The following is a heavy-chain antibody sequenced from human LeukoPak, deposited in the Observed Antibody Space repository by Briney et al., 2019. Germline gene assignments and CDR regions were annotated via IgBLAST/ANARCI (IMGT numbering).Heavy chain of an antibody. CDR2: IYYSGST. Sequence: SETLSLTCTVSGGSISSYYWSWIRQPPGKGLEWIGYIYYSGSTNYNPSLKSRVTISVDTSKNQFSLKLSSVTAADTAVYYCARSRVGTTPIGYYYYYMDVWGKGTTVTVSS. D-gene: IGHD1-26*01. CDR1: GGSISSYY. V-gene: IGHV4-59*08. CDR3: ARSRVGTTPIGYYYYYMDV. J-gene: IGHJ6*03.